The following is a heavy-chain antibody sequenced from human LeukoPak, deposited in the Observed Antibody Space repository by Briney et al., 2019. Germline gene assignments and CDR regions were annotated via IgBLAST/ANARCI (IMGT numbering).Heavy chain of an antibody. Sequence: ASVKVSCKASGYTFAKYAIHWVRQAPGQRLEWMGWINAGDGSTRYSQKSHGGVTITRDTSASTAYMELSSLRSEGTAVYYCARSILVVPVASHLNYGVDVWGQGTTVTVSS. V-gene: IGHV1-3*01. J-gene: IGHJ6*02. D-gene: IGHD2-2*01. CDR3: ARSILVVPVASHLNYGVDV. CDR2: INAGDGST. CDR1: GYTFAKYA.